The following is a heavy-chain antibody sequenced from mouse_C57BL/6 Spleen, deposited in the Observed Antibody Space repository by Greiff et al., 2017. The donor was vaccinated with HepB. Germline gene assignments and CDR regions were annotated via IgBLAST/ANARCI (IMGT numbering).Heavy chain of an antibody. V-gene: IGHV1-54*01. CDR2: INPGSGGT. J-gene: IGHJ2*01. CDR1: GYAFTNYL. Sequence: QVQLQQSGAELVRPGTSVKVSCKASGYAFTNYLIEWVKQRPGQGLEWIGVINPGSGGTNYNEKFKGKATLTVDKSSSTAYMELRSLTSEDSAVYYCARGPTVVDYFDYWGQGTTLTVSS. CDR3: ARGPTVVDYFDY. D-gene: IGHD1-1*01.